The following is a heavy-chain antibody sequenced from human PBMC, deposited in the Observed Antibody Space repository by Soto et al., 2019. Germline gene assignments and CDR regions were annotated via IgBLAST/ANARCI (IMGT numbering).Heavy chain of an antibody. J-gene: IGHJ4*02. V-gene: IGHV3-66*01. D-gene: IGHD3-16*01. Sequence: EEQLVESGGDLVQPGGSLRLSCAASGFTVSNNYMSWVRQAPGKGLEWVSLIYSGGSTYYADSVKGRFTISRDSSKNTLYLQMNSLRAEVTAMYYCAAYSHKGYWGQGTLVTVSS. CDR1: GFTVSNNY. CDR2: IYSGGST. CDR3: AAYSHKGY.